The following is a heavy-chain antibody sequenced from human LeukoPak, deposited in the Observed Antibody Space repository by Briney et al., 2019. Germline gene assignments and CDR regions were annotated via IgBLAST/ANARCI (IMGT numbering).Heavy chain of an antibody. CDR3: ATAYSSSWPFFDY. CDR2: FDPEDGET. V-gene: IGHV1-24*01. D-gene: IGHD6-13*01. Sequence: ASVKVSCKVSGYTLTELSMHWVRQAPGKGLEWMEGFDPEDGETIYAQKFQGRVTMTEDTSTDTAYMELSSLRSEDTAVYYCATAYSSSWPFFDYWGQGTLVTVSS. J-gene: IGHJ4*02. CDR1: GYTLTELS.